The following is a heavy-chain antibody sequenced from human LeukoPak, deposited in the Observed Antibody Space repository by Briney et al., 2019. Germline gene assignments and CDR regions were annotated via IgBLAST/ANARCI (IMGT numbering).Heavy chain of an antibody. CDR3: ARVAGGVDAFDI. CDR2: IIPIFGTA. CDR1: GGTFSSYA. D-gene: IGHD3-16*01. J-gene: IGHJ3*02. Sequence: ASVKVSCKASGGTFSSYAISWVRQAPGQGLEWMGGIIPIFGTANYAQKFQGRVTITADKSTSTAYMELSSLRSEDTAVYYCARVAGGVDAFDIWGQGTMVTVSS. V-gene: IGHV1-69*06.